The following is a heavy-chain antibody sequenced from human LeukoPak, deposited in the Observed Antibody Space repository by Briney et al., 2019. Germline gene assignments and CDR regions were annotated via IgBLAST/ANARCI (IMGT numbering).Heavy chain of an antibody. CDR1: GGSISSYY. J-gene: IGHJ4*02. CDR3: ARAHTSSWYMDY. D-gene: IGHD6-13*01. Sequence: TSETLSLTCSVSGGSISSYYWGWIRQPPGKGLEWIGYIYYSGSTNYNPSLKSPVTISVDTSENQLSLKLSSVTAADTALYYCARAHTSSWYMDYWGQGTLVTVSS. V-gene: IGHV4-59*01. CDR2: IYYSGST.